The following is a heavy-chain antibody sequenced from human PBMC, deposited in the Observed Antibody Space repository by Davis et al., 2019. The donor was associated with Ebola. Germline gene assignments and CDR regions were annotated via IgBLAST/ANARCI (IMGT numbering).Heavy chain of an antibody. CDR3: ARVFWSGYGYYFDY. CDR1: GFILTNYA. V-gene: IGHV1-3*01. Sequence: AASVKVSCKASGFILTNYAIHWVRQAPGQRLEWMGWVHGGNGNTKYSQRFQGRVTITRDTSASTAYMELSSLRSEDTAVYYCARVFWSGYGYYFDYWGQGTLVTVSS. CDR2: VHGGNGNT. D-gene: IGHD3-3*01. J-gene: IGHJ4*02.